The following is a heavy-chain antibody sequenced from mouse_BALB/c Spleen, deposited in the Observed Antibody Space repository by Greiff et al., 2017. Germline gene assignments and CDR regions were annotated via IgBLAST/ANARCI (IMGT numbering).Heavy chain of an antibody. Sequence: EVKLQESGAELVKPGASVKLSCTASGFNIKDTYMHWVKQRPEQGLEWIGRIDPANGNTKYDPKFQGKATITADTSSNTAYLQLSSLTSEDTAVYYCARARIYYGYDEWGQGTLVTVSA. CDR1: GFNIKDTY. J-gene: IGHJ3*01. CDR2: IDPANGNT. D-gene: IGHD2-2*01. V-gene: IGHV14-3*02. CDR3: ARARIYYGYDE.